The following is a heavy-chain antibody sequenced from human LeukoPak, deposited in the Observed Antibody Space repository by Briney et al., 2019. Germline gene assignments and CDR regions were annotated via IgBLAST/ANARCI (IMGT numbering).Heavy chain of an antibody. CDR3: TRDLMDYDVSTGLHHYYMDV. CDR2: ISGDGRSI. Sequence: GGSLRLSCVASGFTFSSYWMHWVRQDPRKGLVWVSRISGDGRSINYADSVRGRFTISRDNAKNTLYLQMNTLRVEDTAVYYCTRDLMDYDVSTGLHHYYMDVWGQGTTVTVSS. V-gene: IGHV3-74*01. D-gene: IGHD3-9*01. CDR1: GFTFSSYW. J-gene: IGHJ6*02.